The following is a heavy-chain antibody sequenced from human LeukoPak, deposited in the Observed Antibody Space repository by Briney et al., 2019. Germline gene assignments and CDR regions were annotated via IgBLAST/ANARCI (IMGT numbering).Heavy chain of an antibody. CDR1: GGSISSYY. D-gene: IGHD5-12*01. CDR3: ARDRYSGYGVIDS. CDR2: IYYSGST. Sequence: SETLSLTCTVSGGSISSYYWSWIRQPPGKGLEWIGYIYYSGSTNYNPSLKSRVTISVDTSKNQFSLKLSSVTPEDTAVYYCARDRYSGYGVIDSWGQGTLVTVSS. V-gene: IGHV4-59*12. J-gene: IGHJ4*02.